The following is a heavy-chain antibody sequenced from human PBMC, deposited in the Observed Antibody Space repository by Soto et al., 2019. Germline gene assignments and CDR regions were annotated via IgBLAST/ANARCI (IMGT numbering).Heavy chain of an antibody. V-gene: IGHV3-23*01. Sequence: EMQLLESGGDLVQPGGSLRLSCATSGFTFSDHAMHWVRQAPGEGLEWVSGIRGDLVTTPYADSVKGRFTISRDNSKNTLYLQMNSLRAEDTALYYCVKEGKMGVEGFDFWGQGTLVTVSS. CDR1: GFTFSDHA. CDR3: VKEGKMGVEGFDF. J-gene: IGHJ4*02. D-gene: IGHD1-26*01. CDR2: IRGDLVTT.